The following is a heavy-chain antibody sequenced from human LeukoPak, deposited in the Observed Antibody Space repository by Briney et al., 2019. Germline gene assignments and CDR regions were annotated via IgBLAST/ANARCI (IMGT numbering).Heavy chain of an antibody. Sequence: GGSLRLSCAASGFSFSTYWIAWVRQAPGKGLEWVGNIHKDGRVMFYAASVKGRFTISRDNAKNSLYLDMNSLRDEDTAIYYCASSHDSSGNDWGQGTLVTVTS. J-gene: IGHJ1*01. CDR2: IHKDGRVM. D-gene: IGHD3-22*01. CDR3: ASSHDSSGND. CDR1: GFSFSTYW. V-gene: IGHV3-7*03.